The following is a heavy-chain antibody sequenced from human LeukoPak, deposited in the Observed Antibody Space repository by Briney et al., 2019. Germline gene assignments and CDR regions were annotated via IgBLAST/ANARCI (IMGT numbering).Heavy chain of an antibody. CDR3: ASHTYYDFWSGPNWFDP. Sequence: GASVKVSCKASGGTFSSYAISWVRQAPGQGLEWMGGIIPIFGTANYAQKFQGRVTITTDESTSTAYMELSSLGSEDTAVYYCASHTYYDFWSGPNWFDPWGQGTLVTVSS. D-gene: IGHD3-3*01. J-gene: IGHJ5*02. CDR1: GGTFSSYA. V-gene: IGHV1-69*05. CDR2: IIPIFGTA.